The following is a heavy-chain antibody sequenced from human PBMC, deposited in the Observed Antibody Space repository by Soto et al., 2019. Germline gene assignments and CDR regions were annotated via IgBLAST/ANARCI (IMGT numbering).Heavy chain of an antibody. J-gene: IGHJ2*01. CDR2: ISGSGGST. CDR1: GFTFTSYA. CDR3: AKRTTGWYFDL. V-gene: IGHV3-23*01. Sequence: EVQLLESGGGLVQPGGSLRLSCAASGFTFTSYAMNWVRQAPGKGLEWVSVISGSGGSTYYADSVKGRFTISRDNSKTTLSLQMNSLRAEDTAVYYCAKRTTGWYFDLWGRGTLVTVSS.